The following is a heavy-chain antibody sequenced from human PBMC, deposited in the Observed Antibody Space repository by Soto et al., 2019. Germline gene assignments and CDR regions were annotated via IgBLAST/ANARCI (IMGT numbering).Heavy chain of an antibody. CDR1: GGTLSDYA. CDR3: AVAAVREIMAQESSGMAV. V-gene: IGHV1-69*01. J-gene: IGHJ6*02. CDR2: IMPTVDSA. D-gene: IGHD3-10*01. Sequence: QVQLVQSGAEVKPPGSSVKVSCKASGGTLSDYAISWVRQAPGQGLEWMGGIMPTVDSANYTQNFQGRLTISADESTSTANLELSNLKSDDTAVYYCAVAAVREIMAQESSGMAVWGQGTTVIVSS.